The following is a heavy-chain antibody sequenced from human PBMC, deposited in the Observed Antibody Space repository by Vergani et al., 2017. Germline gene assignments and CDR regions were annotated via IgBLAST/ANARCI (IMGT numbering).Heavy chain of an antibody. CDR3: ARGGPYWGMVMYYFDY. CDR1: GFTFSSYG. J-gene: IGHJ4*02. D-gene: IGHD7-27*01. V-gene: IGHV3-33*01. Sequence: QVQLVESGGGVVQPGRSLRLSCAASGFTFSSYGMHWVRQAPGKGLEWVAVIWYDGSNKYYADSVKGRFTISRDNSKNTLYLQMNSLRAEDTAVYYCARGGPYWGMVMYYFDYWGQGTLVTVSS. CDR2: IWYDGSNK.